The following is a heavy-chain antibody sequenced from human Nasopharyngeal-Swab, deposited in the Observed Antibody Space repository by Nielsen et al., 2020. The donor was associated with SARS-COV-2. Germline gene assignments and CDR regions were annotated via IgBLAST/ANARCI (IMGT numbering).Heavy chain of an antibody. V-gene: IGHV1-69*01. D-gene: IGHD3-10*01. CDR3: AREGITMLRFNWFDP. CDR2: IIPIFGTA. Sequence: KVSCKASGGTFSSYAISWVRQAPGQGLEWMGGIIPIFGTANYAQKFQGRVTITADESTSTAYMELSSLRSEDTAVYYCAREGITMLRFNWFDPWGQGTLVTVSS. CDR1: GGTFSSYA. J-gene: IGHJ5*02.